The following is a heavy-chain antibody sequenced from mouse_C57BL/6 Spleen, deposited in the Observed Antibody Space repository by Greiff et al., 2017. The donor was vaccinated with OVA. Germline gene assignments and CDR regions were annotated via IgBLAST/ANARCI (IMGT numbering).Heavy chain of an antibody. CDR3: ARGDGYYEAY. CDR1: GFTFSDYG. D-gene: IGHD2-3*01. V-gene: IGHV5-17*01. Sequence: EVQLVESGGGLVKPGGSLKLSCAASGFTFSDYGMHWVRQAPEKGLEWVAYISSGSSTIYYADTVKGRFTISRDNAKNTLFLQMTSLRSEDTAMYYCARGDGYYEAYWGQGTLVTVSA. J-gene: IGHJ3*01. CDR2: ISSGSSTI.